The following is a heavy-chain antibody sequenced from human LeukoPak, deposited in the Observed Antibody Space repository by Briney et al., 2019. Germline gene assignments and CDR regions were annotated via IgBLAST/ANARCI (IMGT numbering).Heavy chain of an antibody. CDR1: GGSISSYY. CDR3: ALEKEDGPDY. V-gene: IGHV4-59*01. CDR2: IYYSGST. Sequence: SETLSLTCTVSGGSISSYYWSWIRQPPGKGLEWIGYIYYSGSTNYNPSLKSRVTISVDTSKNQFSLKLSSVTAADTAVYYCALEKEDGPDYWGQGTLVTVSS. J-gene: IGHJ4*02. D-gene: IGHD1-1*01.